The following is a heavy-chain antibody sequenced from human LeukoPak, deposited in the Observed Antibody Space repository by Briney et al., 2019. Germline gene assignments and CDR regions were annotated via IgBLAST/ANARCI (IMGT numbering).Heavy chain of an antibody. CDR1: GFTFSDYY. D-gene: IGHD2-2*01. CDR2: ISSSGSTI. J-gene: IGHJ6*03. V-gene: IGHV3-11*04. Sequence: GGSLRLSCAASGFTFSDYYMSWIRQAPGKGLEWVSYISSSGSTIYYADSVKGRFTISRNNAKNSLYLQMNSLRAEDTAVYYCARDRGYCSSTSCYYYYYMDVWGKGTTVTVSS. CDR3: ARDRGYCSSTSCYYYYYMDV.